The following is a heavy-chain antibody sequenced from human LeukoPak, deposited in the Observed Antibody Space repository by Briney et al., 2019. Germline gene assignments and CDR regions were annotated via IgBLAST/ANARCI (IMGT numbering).Heavy chain of an antibody. CDR3: VRDSSGYYPRIFQH. D-gene: IGHD3-22*01. CDR1: GFTFSSYW. CDR2: ISGSGGST. J-gene: IGHJ1*01. V-gene: IGHV3-23*01. Sequence: PGGSLRLSCAASGFTFSSYWMSWVRQAPGKGLEWVSAISGSGGSTYYADSVKGRFTISRDNSKNTLYLQMNSLRAEGTAVYYCVRDSSGYYPRIFQHWGQGTLVTVSS.